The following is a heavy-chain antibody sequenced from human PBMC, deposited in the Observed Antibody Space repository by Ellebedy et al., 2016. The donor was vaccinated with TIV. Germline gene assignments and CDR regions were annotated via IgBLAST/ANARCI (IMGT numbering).Heavy chain of an antibody. CDR2: INPNSGAT. V-gene: IGHV1-2*02. J-gene: IGHJ3*01. D-gene: IGHD2-15*01. CDR3: ARDNGWSFGV. CDR1: GYTFTDYY. Sequence: ASVKVSCXASGYTFTDYYLHWVRQARGQGLEWVGWINPNSGATKYAQTFQGRVTMTTDTSVSTGNMELSRLRSDDTAIYHCARDNGWSFGVWGQGTMVTVSS.